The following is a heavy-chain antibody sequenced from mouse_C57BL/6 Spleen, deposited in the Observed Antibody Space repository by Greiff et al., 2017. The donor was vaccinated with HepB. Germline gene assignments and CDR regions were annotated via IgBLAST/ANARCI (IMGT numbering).Heavy chain of an antibody. CDR1: GYTFTSYW. CDR3: ARSGGYSAYYAMDY. Sequence: QVQLQQPGAELVRPGPSVKLSCKASGYTFTSYWMHWVKQRPGQGLEWIGVIDPSDSYTNYNQKFKGKATLTVDTSSSTAYMQLSSLTSEDSAVYYCARSGGYSAYYAMDYWGQGTSVTVSS. J-gene: IGHJ4*01. CDR2: IDPSDSYT. D-gene: IGHD2-3*01. V-gene: IGHV1-59*01.